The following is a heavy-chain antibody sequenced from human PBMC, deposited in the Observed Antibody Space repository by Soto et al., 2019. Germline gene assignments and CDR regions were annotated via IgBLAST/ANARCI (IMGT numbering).Heavy chain of an antibody. D-gene: IGHD4-17*01. J-gene: IGHJ5*02. V-gene: IGHV3-21*01. CDR1: GFTFSSYS. CDR3: ARFPWYGDSTPPEDWFDP. Sequence: PGGSLRLSCAASGFTFSSYSMNWVRQAPGKGLEWVSSISSSSSYIYYADSVKGRFTISRDNAKNSLYLQMNSLRAEDTAVYYCARFPWYGDSTPPEDWFDPWGQGTLVTVSS. CDR2: ISSSSSYI.